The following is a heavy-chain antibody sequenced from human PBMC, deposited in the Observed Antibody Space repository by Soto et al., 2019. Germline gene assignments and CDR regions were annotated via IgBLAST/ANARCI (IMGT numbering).Heavy chain of an antibody. D-gene: IGHD2-21*01. CDR3: ARRIPFGYGMDV. Sequence: GGSLRLSCAASGLTFSDCYMNWIRQAPGKGLEWVSAITSNGGNTDYASSVKGRFTISRDNSKNTLYLQMGSLRAEDMAVYYCARRIPFGYGMDVWGQGTTVTVSS. V-gene: IGHV3-64*01. CDR2: ITSNGGNT. J-gene: IGHJ6*02. CDR1: GLTFSDCY.